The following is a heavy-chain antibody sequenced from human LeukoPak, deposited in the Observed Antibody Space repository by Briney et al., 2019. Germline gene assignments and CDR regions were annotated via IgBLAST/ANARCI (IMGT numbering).Heavy chain of an antibody. J-gene: IGHJ4*02. CDR1: GFTFSSYE. V-gene: IGHV3-48*03. D-gene: IGHD5-12*01. CDR2: ISSSGSTI. Sequence: GGSLRLSCAASGFTFSSYEMNWVRQAPGKGLERVSYISSSGSTIYYADSVKGRFTISRDNAKNSLYLQMNSLRAEDTAVYYCARAGWLRDYFDYWGQGTLVTVSS. CDR3: ARAGWLRDYFDY.